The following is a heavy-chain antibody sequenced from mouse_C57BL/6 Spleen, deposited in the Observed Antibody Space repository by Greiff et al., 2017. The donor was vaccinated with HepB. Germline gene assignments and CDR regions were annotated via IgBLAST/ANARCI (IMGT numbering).Heavy chain of an antibody. J-gene: IGHJ3*01. CDR1: GYTFTSYW. D-gene: IGHD1-1*01. V-gene: IGHV1-64*01. Sequence: QVQLQHPGAELVKPGASVKLSCKASGYTFTSYWLHWVKQRPGQGLEWIGMIHPNSGSTNYNEKFKSKATLTVDKSSSTAYMQLSSLTSEDSAVYYCARPGYGSSEFAYWGQGTLVTVSA. CDR3: ARPGYGSSEFAY. CDR2: IHPNSGST.